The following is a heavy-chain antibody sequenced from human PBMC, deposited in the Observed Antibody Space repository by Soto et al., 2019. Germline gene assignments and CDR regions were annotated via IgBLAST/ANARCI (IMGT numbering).Heavy chain of an antibody. J-gene: IGHJ5*02. CDR3: ARETIMGKRFDP. V-gene: IGHV1-46*01. Sequence: QVQLVQSGAEVKKPGASVKVSCKASGYTFTSYYMHWVRQAPGQGLEWMGIINPSGGSTSYAQKFQGRVTMTRDTSTSTVCMELSSLRSEDTAVYYCARETIMGKRFDPWGQGTLVTVSS. CDR2: INPSGGST. CDR1: GYTFTSYY. D-gene: IGHD1-26*01.